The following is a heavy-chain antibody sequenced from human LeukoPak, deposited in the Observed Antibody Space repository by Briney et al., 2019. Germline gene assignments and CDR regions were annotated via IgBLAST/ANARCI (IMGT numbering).Heavy chain of an antibody. D-gene: IGHD5-18*01. Sequence: GGSLRLSCAASGFTFSSYSMNWVRQAPGKGLEWVSSLTASGDNTYYADSVKGRFTISRDNSKNTVSLQMNSLTAEDTAVYFCAKASGYSYGKYFFDSWGQGTLVTVSS. J-gene: IGHJ4*02. CDR3: AKASGYSYGKYFFDS. V-gene: IGHV3-23*01. CDR2: LTASGDNT. CDR1: GFTFSSYS.